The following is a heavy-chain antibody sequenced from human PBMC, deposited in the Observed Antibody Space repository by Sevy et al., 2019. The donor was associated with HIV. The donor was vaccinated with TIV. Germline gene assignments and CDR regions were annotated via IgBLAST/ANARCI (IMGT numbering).Heavy chain of an antibody. CDR1: GFSFSNYA. Sequence: GGSLRLSCSASGFSFSNYAMSWVRQAPGKGLEWVSAISSSGDNTYYADSVTGRFTISRDNPKNTLYLQMHGLRAEDTALYYCAKATYAFWSGPRWFDPWGQGTLVTVSS. D-gene: IGHD3-3*01. CDR3: AKATYAFWSGPRWFDP. CDR2: ISSSGDNT. J-gene: IGHJ5*02. V-gene: IGHV3-23*01.